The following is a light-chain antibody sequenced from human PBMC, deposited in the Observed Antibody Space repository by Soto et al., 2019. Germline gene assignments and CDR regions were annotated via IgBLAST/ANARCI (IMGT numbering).Light chain of an antibody. J-gene: IGLJ1*01. CDR3: SSYTSDNTYV. Sequence: QSALTQPASVSESPGQSITISCSGTSSDVGAYNYVSWYQQHPGKAPRVMIYDVSNRPSGVSNRFSGSKSGNTATLTISGLQAEDEADYYCSSYTSDNTYVFATGTKVTVL. CDR2: DVS. CDR1: SSDVGAYNY. V-gene: IGLV2-14*01.